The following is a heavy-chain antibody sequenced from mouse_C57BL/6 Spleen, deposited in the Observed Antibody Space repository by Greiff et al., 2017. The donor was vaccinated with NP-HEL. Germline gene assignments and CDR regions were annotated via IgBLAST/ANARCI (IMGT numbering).Heavy chain of an antibody. CDR2: ISNGGGST. CDR1: GFTFSDYY. V-gene: IGHV5-12*01. J-gene: IGHJ2*01. D-gene: IGHD2-4*01. CDR3: ARRHDDDYVDY. Sequence: DVMLVESGGGLVQPGGSLKLSCAASGFTFSDYYMYWVRQTPEKRLEWVAYISNGGGSTYYPDTVKGRFTISRDNAKNTLYLQMSRLKSEDTAMYYCARRHDDDYVDYWGQGTTLTVSS.